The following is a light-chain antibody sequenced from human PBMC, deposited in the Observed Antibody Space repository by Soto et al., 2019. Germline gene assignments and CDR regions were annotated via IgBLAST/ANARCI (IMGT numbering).Light chain of an antibody. CDR1: SRDVGNYNY. CDR3: TSYTTSSTLV. Sequence: QSALTQPASVSGSPGQSITISCTGTSRDVGNYNYVSWYHQRPGKAPKLMIYGVNNRPSGVSNRFSGSKSGNTASLTISGLQTEDEADYYCTSYTTSSTLVFGGGTKVTVL. CDR2: GVN. V-gene: IGLV2-14*01. J-gene: IGLJ2*01.